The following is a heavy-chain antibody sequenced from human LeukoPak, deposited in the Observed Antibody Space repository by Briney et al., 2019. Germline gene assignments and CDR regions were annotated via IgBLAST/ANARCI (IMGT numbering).Heavy chain of an antibody. CDR3: ATLDYYDKSPRILDY. CDR1: GFTFSTYN. Sequence: GGSLRLSCAASGFTFSTYNMIWVRQAPGKGLEWVSSINRNGVFMFYADSVKGRFTISRDNAKNSLYVQMNSLRVEDTAVYYCATLDYYDKSPRILDYWGQGTLVSVSS. CDR2: INRNGVFM. D-gene: IGHD3-22*01. J-gene: IGHJ4*02. V-gene: IGHV3-21*06.